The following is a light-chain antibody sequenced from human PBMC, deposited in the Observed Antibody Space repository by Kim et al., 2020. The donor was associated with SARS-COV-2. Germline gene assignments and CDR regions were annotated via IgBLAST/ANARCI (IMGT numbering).Light chain of an antibody. V-gene: IGKV3-11*01. CDR2: DAS. Sequence: EIVLTQSPATLSLSPGERATLSCRASQSVSSYLAWYQQKPGQAPRLLMYDASNRATGIPARFSGSGSGTDFTLTISSLGPEDFAVYYCRQRSNWPGTFGQGTKVDIK. J-gene: IGKJ1*01. CDR1: QSVSSY. CDR3: RQRSNWPGT.